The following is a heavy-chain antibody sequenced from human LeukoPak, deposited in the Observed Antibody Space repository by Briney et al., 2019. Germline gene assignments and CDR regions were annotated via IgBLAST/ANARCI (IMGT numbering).Heavy chain of an antibody. CDR3: AADPGHYGDYDFDY. CDR1: GFTFTSSA. Sequence: GTSVKVSCKASGFTFTSSAVQWVRQAGGQRLEWIGWIVVGSGNTNYAQKFQERVTITRDMSTSTAYMELSSLRSEDTAVYYCAADPGHYGDYDFDYWGQGTLVTVSS. CDR2: IVVGSGNT. J-gene: IGHJ4*02. D-gene: IGHD4-17*01. V-gene: IGHV1-58*01.